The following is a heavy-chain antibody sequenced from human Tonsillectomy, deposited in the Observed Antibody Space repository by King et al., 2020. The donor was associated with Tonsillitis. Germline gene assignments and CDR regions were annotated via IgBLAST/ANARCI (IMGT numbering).Heavy chain of an antibody. CDR2: INPNSAGT. D-gene: IGHD4-17*01. Sequence: VQSGAEVKKPGASVKVSCKASGYTFTGYYMHWVRQAPGRGLEWMGCINPNSAGTNYAQKFQGRVTMTWDTSITTAYMELSRVKSDDTAVYYCARGGWGYGDEIYYFDYWGQGTLVTVSS. CDR1: GYTFTGYY. CDR3: ARGGWGYGDEIYYFDY. V-gene: IGHV1-2*02. J-gene: IGHJ4*02.